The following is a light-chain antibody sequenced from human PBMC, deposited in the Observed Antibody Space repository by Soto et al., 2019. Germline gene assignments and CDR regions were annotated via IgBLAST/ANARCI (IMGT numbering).Light chain of an antibody. CDR2: AAA. V-gene: IGKV1-9*01. J-gene: IGKJ1*01. Sequence: DIQLTQSPSFLSASVGDRVTITCRASQGIRNYLAWYQQKPGKAPKLLIHAAATLQSGVPSRFSGSGSGTEFTLTISSLQPEDFATYYCQQLNTYPPSTFGQGTKVEIK. CDR3: QQLNTYPPST. CDR1: QGIRNY.